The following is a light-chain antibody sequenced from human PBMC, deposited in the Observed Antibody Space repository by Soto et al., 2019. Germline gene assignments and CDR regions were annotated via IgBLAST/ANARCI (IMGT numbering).Light chain of an antibody. V-gene: IGKV1-39*01. CDR3: QQSYSSPQMYT. CDR2: AAS. CDR1: QTISSS. Sequence: DIQMTQSTSSLSVSVGDRVTITCRASQTISSSFNWYQQKPGKAPDLLIYAASNLQRGVPSMFSGSGYGSDFTLTISSLQHEDFATYYCQQSYSSPQMYTFGQGTRLEIK. J-gene: IGKJ2*01.